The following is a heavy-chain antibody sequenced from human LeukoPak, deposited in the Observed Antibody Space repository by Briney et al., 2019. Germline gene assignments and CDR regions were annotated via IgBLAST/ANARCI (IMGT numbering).Heavy chain of an antibody. J-gene: IGHJ6*03. CDR1: GGSISSSSYY. CDR3: ARLPRITMVRGVYYYYYYMDV. CDR2: IYYSEST. V-gene: IGHV4-39*01. Sequence: SETLSLTCTVSGGSISSSSYYWGGIRQPPGKGLEWIGSIYYSESTYYNPSLKSRVTISVDTSKNQFSLKLSSVTAADTAVYYCARLPRITMVRGVYYYYYYMDVWGKGTTVTVSS. D-gene: IGHD3-10*01.